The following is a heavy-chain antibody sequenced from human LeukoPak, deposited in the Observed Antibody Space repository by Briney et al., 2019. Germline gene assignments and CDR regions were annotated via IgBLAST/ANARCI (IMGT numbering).Heavy chain of an antibody. D-gene: IGHD1-26*01. V-gene: IGHV4-59*01. Sequence: SETLSLTCTVSGGSISSYYWSWIRQPPGKRLEWIGYIYYSGSTNYNPSLKSRVTISVDTSKNQFSLKLSSVTAADTAVYYCARGEYSGSYYKFGYWGQGTLVTVSS. CDR3: ARGEYSGSYYKFGY. J-gene: IGHJ4*02. CDR1: GGSISSYY. CDR2: IYYSGST.